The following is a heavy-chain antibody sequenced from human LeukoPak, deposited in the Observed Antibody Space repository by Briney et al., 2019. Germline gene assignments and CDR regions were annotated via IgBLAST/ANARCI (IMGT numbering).Heavy chain of an antibody. J-gene: IGHJ3*02. Sequence: PSETLSLTCTVSGYSISSGYYWGWIRQPPGKGLEWIGSIYHSGSTYYNPSLKSRVTISVDTSKNQFSLKLSSVTAADTAVYYCAGEGRSTGAFDIWGQGTMVTVSS. CDR2: IYHSGST. CDR1: GYSISSGYY. CDR3: AGEGRSTGAFDI. D-gene: IGHD3-10*01. V-gene: IGHV4-38-2*02.